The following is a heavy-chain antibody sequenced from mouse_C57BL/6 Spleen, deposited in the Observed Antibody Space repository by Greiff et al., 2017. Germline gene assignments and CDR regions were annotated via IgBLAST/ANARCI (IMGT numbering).Heavy chain of an antibody. CDR1: GYTFTSYD. CDR2: IYPRDGST. V-gene: IGHV1-85*01. J-gene: IGHJ1*03. Sequence: VKLMESGPELVKPGASVKLSCKASGYTFTSYDINWVKQRPGQGLEWIGWIYPRDGSTKYNEKVKGKATLTVDTSSSTAYMELHSLTSEDSAVYFCARLYYDYDEGYVDVWGTGTTVTVSS. D-gene: IGHD2-4*01. CDR3: ARLYYDYDEGYVDV.